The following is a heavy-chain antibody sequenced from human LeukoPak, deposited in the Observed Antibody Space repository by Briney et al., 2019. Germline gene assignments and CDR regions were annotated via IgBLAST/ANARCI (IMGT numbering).Heavy chain of an antibody. Sequence: GRSLRLSCAASGFTFSSYGMHWVRQAPGKGLEWVAVIWYDGSNKYYADSVKGRFTISRDNSKNTLYLQMNSLRAEDTAVYYCAKVPRQNGWFPLSDYWGQGALVTVAS. V-gene: IGHV3-33*06. J-gene: IGHJ4*02. CDR2: IWYDGSNK. CDR3: AKVPRQNGWFPLSDY. D-gene: IGHD6-19*01. CDR1: GFTFSSYG.